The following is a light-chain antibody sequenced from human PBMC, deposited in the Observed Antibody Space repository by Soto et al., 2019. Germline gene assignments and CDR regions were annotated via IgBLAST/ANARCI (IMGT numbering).Light chain of an antibody. CDR2: DAS. Sequence: VGDGKTVALGASQPISSWLAWYHQKPGKAPKLLIYDASNLESGVPAMFSGSGSGTDCTLTISGLKSEDSAVYFCHEYCTWPWTFSQGTKVDIK. CDR1: QPISSW. V-gene: IGKV1-5*01. J-gene: IGKJ1*01. CDR3: HEYCTWPWT.